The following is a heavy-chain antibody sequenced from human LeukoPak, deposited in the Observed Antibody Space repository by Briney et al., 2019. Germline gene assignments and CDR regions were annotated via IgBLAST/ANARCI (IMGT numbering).Heavy chain of an antibody. CDR1: GVSFSGYY. CDR2: INHSGST. Sequence: SDTLSLTCAVYGVSFSGYYWSWIRQPPGKGLQWIGEINHSGSTHYNPSLKSRVTISVDTSKNQFSLKLSSVTAADTAVYYCARFTTYATVTTDSFDPWGQGNLVTVSS. D-gene: IGHD4-17*01. J-gene: IGHJ5*02. CDR3: ARFTTYATVTTDSFDP. V-gene: IGHV4-34*01.